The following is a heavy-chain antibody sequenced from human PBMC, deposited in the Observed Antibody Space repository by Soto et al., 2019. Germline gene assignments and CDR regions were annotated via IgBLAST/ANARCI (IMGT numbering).Heavy chain of an antibody. CDR2: MYYSGSS. CDR1: GDSISSYY. CDR3: ARGTGGWFYSDY. V-gene: IGHV4-59*01. D-gene: IGHD6-19*01. J-gene: IGHJ4*02. Sequence: SETLSLTCTVFGDSISSYYWSWIRQPPGKGLEWIGYMYYSGSSNYNPSLKSRVSISVDTSKNQFSLKLSSVTAADTAVYYCARGTGGWFYSDYWSQGTLVTVSS.